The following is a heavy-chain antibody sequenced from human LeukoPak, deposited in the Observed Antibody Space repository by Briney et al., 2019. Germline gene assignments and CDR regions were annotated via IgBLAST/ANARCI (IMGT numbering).Heavy chain of an antibody. Sequence: SETLSLTCAVYGGSFSGYYWSWIRQPPGKGLEWSGEINHSGSTNYNPPLKSRVTISVDTSKNQFSLKLSSLTAADTAVYYCARGVRYSSSYFDYWGQGPLVTVSS. V-gene: IGHV4-34*01. CDR2: INHSGST. J-gene: IGHJ4*02. CDR3: ARGVRYSSSYFDY. CDR1: GGSFSGYY. D-gene: IGHD6-6*01.